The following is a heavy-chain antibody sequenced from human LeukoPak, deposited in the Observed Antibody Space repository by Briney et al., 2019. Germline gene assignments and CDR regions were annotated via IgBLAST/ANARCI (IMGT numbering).Heavy chain of an antibody. CDR3: AREGGVVEGMLYIHPNEEDYYGMDV. J-gene: IGHJ6*02. CDR1: GYSFSDYG. D-gene: IGHD2-8*01. Sequence: ASVKVSCRASGYSFSDYGITWVRQAPGQGLEWMGWISIYSRDIKYAQKFQGRVTISTDTSTSTVYMEMRRLTSDDTAVYYCAREGGVVEGMLYIHPNEEDYYGMDVWGQGTTVIVSS. V-gene: IGHV1-18*04. CDR2: ISIYSRDI.